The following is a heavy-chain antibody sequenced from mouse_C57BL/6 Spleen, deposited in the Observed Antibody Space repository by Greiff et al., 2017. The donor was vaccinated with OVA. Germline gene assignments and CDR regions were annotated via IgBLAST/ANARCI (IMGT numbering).Heavy chain of an antibody. Sequence: VKLMESGAELVRPGASVKLSCKASGYTFTDYYINWVKQRPGQGLEWIARIYPGSGNTYYNEKFKGKATLTAEKSSSTAYMQLSSLTSEDSAVYFCARDGSNSLFAYWGQGTLVTVSA. D-gene: IGHD2-5*01. V-gene: IGHV1-76*01. CDR1: GYTFTDYY. J-gene: IGHJ3*01. CDR2: IYPGSGNT. CDR3: ARDGSNSLFAY.